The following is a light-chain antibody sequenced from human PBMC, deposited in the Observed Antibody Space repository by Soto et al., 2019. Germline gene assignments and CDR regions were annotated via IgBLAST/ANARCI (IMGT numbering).Light chain of an antibody. CDR2: AAS. CDR1: QSITNY. J-gene: IGKJ4*01. CDR3: QQSNSSPPT. V-gene: IGKV1-39*01. Sequence: DIQMTQSPSALSASVGDSVTITCRASQSITNYLNWYQHKPGQAPNLLIYAASTLQAGVPSRFRGSGSVTDFTLTISSLQPVDFATYFCQQSNSSPPTFGGGSKVEIK.